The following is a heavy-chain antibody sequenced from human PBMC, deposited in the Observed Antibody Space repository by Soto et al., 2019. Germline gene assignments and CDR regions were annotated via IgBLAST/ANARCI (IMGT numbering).Heavy chain of an antibody. D-gene: IGHD3-22*01. J-gene: IGHJ6*01. Sequence: QVQLVESGGGVVQPGRSLRLSCAASGFTFSSYGMHWVRQAPGKGLEWVAVISYDGSNKYYADSVKGRFTISRDNSKNTLYLQMNSLRAEDTAVYYCAKGRLRLAYDYYGMDVW. CDR3: AKGRLRLAYDYYGMDV. CDR2: ISYDGSNK. V-gene: IGHV3-30*18. CDR1: GFTFSSYG.